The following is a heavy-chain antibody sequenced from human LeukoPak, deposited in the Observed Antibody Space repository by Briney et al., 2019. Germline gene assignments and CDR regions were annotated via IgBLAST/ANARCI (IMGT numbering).Heavy chain of an antibody. CDR1: GFTFSSYA. CDR2: ISGSGGST. J-gene: IGHJ6*02. CDR3: ARVVRYCSGGSCYSYYYYGMDV. Sequence: GGSLRLSCAASGFTFSSYAMSWVRQAPGKGLEWVSAISGSGGSTYYADSVKGRFTISRDNAKNSLYLQMNSLRAEDTAVYYCARVVRYCSGGSCYSYYYYGMDVWGQGTTVTVSS. V-gene: IGHV3-23*01. D-gene: IGHD2-15*01.